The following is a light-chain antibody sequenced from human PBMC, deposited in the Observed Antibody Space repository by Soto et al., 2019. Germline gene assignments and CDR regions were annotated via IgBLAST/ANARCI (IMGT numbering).Light chain of an antibody. Sequence: EIVLTQSPGTLSLSPGERATLSCRASQSIYSSYLAWYQQKPGQAPMLLIYGAFNRASGIPDRISGSGSGTDFTLTISRLEPEDFAVYYCQQYGSSPGTFGQGTKVEIK. CDR2: GAF. CDR1: QSIYSSY. CDR3: QQYGSSPGT. V-gene: IGKV3-20*01. J-gene: IGKJ1*01.